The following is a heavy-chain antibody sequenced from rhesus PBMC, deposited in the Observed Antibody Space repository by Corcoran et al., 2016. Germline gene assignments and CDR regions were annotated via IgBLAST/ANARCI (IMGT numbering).Heavy chain of an antibody. D-gene: IGHD3-3*01. CDR3: ADLWTGYYPY. J-gene: IGHJ4*01. Sequence: QVQLQESGPGVVKTSETLSITCAVSGGANSSYRWGWIRQPPGRGREWIGQVYGGSGSPLYNPSLKSRVPISIDTSKNQFSLKLGSVPAADPAVYFCADLWTGYYPYWGQGVLVTVSS. V-gene: IGHV4-147*01. CDR2: VYGGSGSP. CDR1: GGANSSYR.